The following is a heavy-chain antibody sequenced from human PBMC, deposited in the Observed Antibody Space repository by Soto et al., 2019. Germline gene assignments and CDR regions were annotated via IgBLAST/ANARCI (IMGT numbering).Heavy chain of an antibody. D-gene: IGHD5-12*01. CDR2: INPNSGGT. Sequence: AASVKVSCKASGYTFTGYYMHWVRQAPGQGLEWMGWINPNSGGTNYAQKFQGWVTMTRDTSISTAYMELSRLRSDDTAVYYCARGRQMATTNPFDYWGQGTLVTVSS. CDR3: ARGRQMATTNPFDY. V-gene: IGHV1-2*04. J-gene: IGHJ4*02. CDR1: GYTFTGYY.